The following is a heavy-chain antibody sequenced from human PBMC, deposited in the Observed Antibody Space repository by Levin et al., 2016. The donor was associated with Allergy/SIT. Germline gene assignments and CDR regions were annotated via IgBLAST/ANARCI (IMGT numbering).Heavy chain of an antibody. D-gene: IGHD6-13*01. CDR2: IKQDGSEK. V-gene: IGHV3-7*01. Sequence: GESLKISCAASGFTFSSYWMSWVRQAPGKGLEWVANIKQDGSEKYYVDSVKGRFTISRDNAKNSLYLQMNSLRAEDTAVYYCARDVSSLYYFDYWGQGTLVTVSS. CDR3: ARDVSSLYYFDY. CDR1: GFTFSSYW. J-gene: IGHJ4*02.